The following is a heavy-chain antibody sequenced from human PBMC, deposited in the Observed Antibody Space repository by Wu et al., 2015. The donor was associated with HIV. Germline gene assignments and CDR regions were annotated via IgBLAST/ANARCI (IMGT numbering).Heavy chain of an antibody. CDR2: INPKDGAT. CDR1: GYTFSDYY. J-gene: IGHJ5*02. Sequence: QVQLVQSGAEVKKPGASVKVSCKASGYTFSDYYLHWIRQAPGQGLEWMGWINPKDGATDFARKFQGRVTMTRDTSFSTAYMELSSLRSEDTAVYYCARDSRSIVVVPAAMGYNWFDPWGQGTLVTVSS. D-gene: IGHD2-2*01. V-gene: IGHV1-2*02. CDR3: ARDSRSIVVVPAAMGYNWFDP.